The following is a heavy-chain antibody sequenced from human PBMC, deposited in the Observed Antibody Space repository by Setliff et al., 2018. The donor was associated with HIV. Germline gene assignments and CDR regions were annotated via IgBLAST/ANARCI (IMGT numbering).Heavy chain of an antibody. CDR2: VSYSESA. Sequence: SETLSLTCTVSGGSITSHYWAWIRQPPGRRLEWIGYVSYSESATYNPSLKSRVTMSLDTSKNKFSLRLSSVTAADTAIYYCARRDTSTGVDPWGQGALVTVSS. V-gene: IGHV4-59*11. D-gene: IGHD7-27*01. CDR3: ARRDTSTGVDP. CDR1: GGSITSHY. J-gene: IGHJ5*02.